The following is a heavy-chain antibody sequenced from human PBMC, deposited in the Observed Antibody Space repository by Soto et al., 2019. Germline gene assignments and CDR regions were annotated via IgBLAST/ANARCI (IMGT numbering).Heavy chain of an antibody. CDR2: IYYSGST. CDR1: GGSISSSSYY. J-gene: IGHJ3*02. V-gene: IGHV4-39*01. CDR3: ARSQGYSYSYLYLAPLDDAFDI. Sequence: SETLSLTCTVSGGSISSSSYYWGWIRQPPGKGLEWIGSIYYSGSTYYNPSLKSRVTISVDTSKNQFSLKLSSVTAADTAVYYCARSQGYSYSYLYLAPLDDAFDIWGQGTMVTLSS. D-gene: IGHD3-22*01.